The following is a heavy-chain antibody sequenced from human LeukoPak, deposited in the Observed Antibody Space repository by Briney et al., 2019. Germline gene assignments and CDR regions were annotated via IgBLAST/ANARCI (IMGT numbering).Heavy chain of an antibody. CDR3: ARGSYYYDSSGYFDY. CDR2: IIPIFGTA. V-gene: IGHV1-69*05. Sequence: SSVKVSCKASGGTFSSYAISWVRQAPGQGLEWMGRIIPIFGTANYAQKFQGRVTITTGESTSTAYMELSSLRSEDTAVYYCARGSYYYDSSGYFDYWGQGTLVTVSS. D-gene: IGHD3-22*01. CDR1: GGTFSSYA. J-gene: IGHJ4*02.